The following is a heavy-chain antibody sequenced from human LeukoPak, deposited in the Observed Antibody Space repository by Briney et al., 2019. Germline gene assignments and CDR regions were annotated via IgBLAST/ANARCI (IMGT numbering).Heavy chain of an antibody. Sequence: SETLSLTCAVSGYSITTGYHWAWIRQTPGKGLEWFGSIYHNESTYYNPSLKSRVTMSVDTSKNHFSLRLSSVTPADTAGYYCARLYWGLGAFDIWGQGTLVTVSS. J-gene: IGHJ4*02. CDR2: IYHNEST. D-gene: IGHD1-26*01. V-gene: IGHV4-38-2*01. CDR3: ARLYWGLGAFDI. CDR1: GYSITTGYH.